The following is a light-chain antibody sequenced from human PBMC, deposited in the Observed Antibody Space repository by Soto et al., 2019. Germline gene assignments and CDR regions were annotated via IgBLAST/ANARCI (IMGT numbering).Light chain of an antibody. CDR3: CSYAGSYTYG. CDR2: DVS. J-gene: IGLJ1*01. Sequence: QSLLTQPRSVSGSPGQSVTISCTGTSSDVGGYNYVSWYQQHPGKAPKLMIYDVSKRPSGDPDRFSGSKSGNTASLTISWLQAEDEADYYCCSYAGSYTYGFGTGTKVTVL. CDR1: SSDVGGYNY. V-gene: IGLV2-11*01.